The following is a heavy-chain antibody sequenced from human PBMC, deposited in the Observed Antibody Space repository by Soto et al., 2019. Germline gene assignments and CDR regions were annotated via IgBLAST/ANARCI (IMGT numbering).Heavy chain of an antibody. CDR2: IIPIFGTA. V-gene: IGHV1-69*01. CDR3: VRSRDSSPLNYYYYYGMDV. J-gene: IGHJ6*02. CDR1: GGTFSSYA. D-gene: IGHD6-6*01. Sequence: QVQLVQSGAEVKTPGSSVKVSCKASGGTFSSYAISWVRQAPGQGLEWMGGIIPIFGTANYAQKFQGRVTITADESTSTAYMELSSLRSEDTAVYYCVRSRDSSPLNYYYYYGMDVWGQGTTVTVSS.